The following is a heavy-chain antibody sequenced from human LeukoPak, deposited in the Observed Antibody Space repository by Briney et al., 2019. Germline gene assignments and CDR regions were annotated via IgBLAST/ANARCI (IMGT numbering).Heavy chain of an antibody. D-gene: IGHD3-22*01. CDR3: AKNAYYDASGYYREYYFDY. Sequence: GGSLRLSCVSSGFSFSNYAMSWVRQAPGKGLEWVSSISGSGGSTHYADSVKGRFTISRDKTKNTLYLQMNSLRAEDTAVYYCAKNAYYDASGYYREYYFDYWGQGTLVTVSS. J-gene: IGHJ4*02. CDR2: ISGSGGST. CDR1: GFSFSNYA. V-gene: IGHV3-23*01.